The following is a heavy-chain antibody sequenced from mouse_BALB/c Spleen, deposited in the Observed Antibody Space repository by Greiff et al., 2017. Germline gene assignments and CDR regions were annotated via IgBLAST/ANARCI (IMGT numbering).Heavy chain of an antibody. Sequence: EVQVVESGGGLVKPGGSLKLSCAASGFTFSDYYMYWVRQTPEKRLEWVATISDGGSYTYYPDSVKGRFTISRDNAKNNLYLQMSSLKSEDTAMYYCARAQIYYYGSSYEDYYAMDYWGQGTSVTVSS. CDR2: ISDGGSYT. D-gene: IGHD1-1*01. CDR1: GFTFSDYY. CDR3: ARAQIYYYGSSYEDYYAMDY. V-gene: IGHV5-4*02. J-gene: IGHJ4*01.